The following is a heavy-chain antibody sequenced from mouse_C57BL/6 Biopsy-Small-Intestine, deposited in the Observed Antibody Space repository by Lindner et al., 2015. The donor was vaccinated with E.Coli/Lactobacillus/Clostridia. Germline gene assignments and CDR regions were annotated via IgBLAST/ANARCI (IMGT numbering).Heavy chain of an antibody. Sequence: VQLQESGPELVKPGASAKISCKASGYSFTGYYMNWVKQSPEKSLEWIGEINPSTGGSTYNQKFKAKATLTVDKSSSTAYMQLKSLTSEDSAVYHCATGRLGRGVFDYWGQGTTLTVSS. D-gene: IGHD4-1*01. CDR1: GYSFTGYY. J-gene: IGHJ2*01. CDR2: INPSTGGS. V-gene: IGHV1-42*01. CDR3: ATGRLGRGVFDY.